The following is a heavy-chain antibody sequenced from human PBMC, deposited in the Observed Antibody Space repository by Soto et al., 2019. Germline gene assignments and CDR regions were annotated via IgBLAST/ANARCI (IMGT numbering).Heavy chain of an antibody. V-gene: IGHV3-48*01. CDR1: GFTFSSYS. J-gene: IGHJ5*02. D-gene: IGHD6-13*01. Sequence: EVQLVESGGGLVQPGGSLRLSCAASGFTFSSYSMNWVRQAPGKGLEWVSYISSSSSTIYYAHSVKGRFTISRDNAKNSRYLQMNSLRAEDTAVYYCARHPERIAEIGWFDPWGQGTLVTVSS. CDR2: ISSSSSTI. CDR3: ARHPERIAEIGWFDP.